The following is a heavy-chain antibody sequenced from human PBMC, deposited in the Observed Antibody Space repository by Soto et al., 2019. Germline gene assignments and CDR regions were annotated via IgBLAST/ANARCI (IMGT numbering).Heavy chain of an antibody. CDR1: GGSISSSNW. J-gene: IGHJ4*02. D-gene: IGHD5-18*01. CDR2: IYHSGST. CDR3: ARDHSLGGYSYGKFDC. V-gene: IGHV4-4*02. Sequence: SETLSLTCAVSGGSISSSNWWSWVRQPPGKGLEWIGEIYHSGSTNYNPSLKSRVTISVDKSKNQFSLKLSSVTAADTAVYYCARDHSLGGYSYGKFDCWGQGTLVTVSS.